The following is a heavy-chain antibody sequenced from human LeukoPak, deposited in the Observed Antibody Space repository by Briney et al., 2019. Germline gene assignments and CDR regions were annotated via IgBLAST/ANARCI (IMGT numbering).Heavy chain of an antibody. Sequence: SETLSLTCAVYGGSFSGYYWSWIRQPPGKGLEWIGEINHSGSTNYNPSLKSRVTISVDTSKNQFSLKLSSVTAADTAVYYCARHYPSVPAARLVYYYYYGMDAWGQGTTVTVSS. D-gene: IGHD2-2*01. CDR3: ARHYPSVPAARLVYYYYYGMDA. V-gene: IGHV4-34*01. CDR1: GGSFSGYY. CDR2: INHSGST. J-gene: IGHJ6*02.